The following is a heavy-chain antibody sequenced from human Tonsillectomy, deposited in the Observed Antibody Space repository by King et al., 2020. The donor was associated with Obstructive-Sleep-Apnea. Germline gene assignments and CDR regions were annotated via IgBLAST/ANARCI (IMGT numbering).Heavy chain of an antibody. CDR2: IYYSGST. J-gene: IGHJ6*02. CDR3: ARLVVVPAESYYGMDV. D-gene: IGHD2-2*01. V-gene: IGHV4-31*03. Sequence: VQLQESGPGLVKPSKTLSLTCTVSGGSISSGGYYWSWIRQHPGKGLEWIGYIYYSGSTYYNPSLKSRVTISVDTSKNQFSLKLSSVTAADTAVYYCARLVVVPAESYYGMDVWGQGTTVTVSS. CDR1: GGSISSGGYY.